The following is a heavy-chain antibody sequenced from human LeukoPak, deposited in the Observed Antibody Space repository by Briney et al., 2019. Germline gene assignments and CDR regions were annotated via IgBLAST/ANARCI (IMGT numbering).Heavy chain of an antibody. D-gene: IGHD3-16*02. V-gene: IGHV4-61*02. J-gene: IGHJ4*02. CDR1: GGSISSGSYY. CDR2: IYTSGST. Sequence: SETLSLTCTVSGGSISSGSYYWSWIRQPAGKGLEWIGRIYTSGSTNYNPSLKSRVTISVDTSKNQFSLKLSSVTAADTAVYYCARETLYDYVWGSYRYTDRNFDYWGQGTLVTVSS. CDR3: ARETLYDYVWGSYRYTDRNFDY.